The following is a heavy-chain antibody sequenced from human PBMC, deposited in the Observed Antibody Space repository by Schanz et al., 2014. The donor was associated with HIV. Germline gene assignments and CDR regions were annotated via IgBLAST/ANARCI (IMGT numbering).Heavy chain of an antibody. CDR3: AKGDWAHKVTTGVDV. Sequence: EVQLLEFGGGSVRPGESLRLSCLASGFTFNNYAMSWVRQAPGKGLEWVSGINWNGDSSSYADSVKGRFTLSRDNSKNTLHLQMSSLRTEDSAVYYCAKGDWAHKVTTGVDVWGQGTTVIVS. J-gene: IGHJ6*02. CDR2: INWNGDSS. CDR1: GFTFNNYA. V-gene: IGHV3-23*01. D-gene: IGHD4-17*01.